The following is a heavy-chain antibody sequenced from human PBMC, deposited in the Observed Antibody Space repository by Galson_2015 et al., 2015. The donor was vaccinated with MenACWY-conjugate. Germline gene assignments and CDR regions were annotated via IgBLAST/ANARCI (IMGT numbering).Heavy chain of an antibody. CDR3: ARDRDCGVGGCRSSDTFDV. V-gene: IGHV3-74*01. J-gene: IGHJ3*01. D-gene: IGHD2-15*01. CDR2: INPDGSGT. Sequence: SLRLSCAASGFTLSSYWMHWVRQVPGKGLVWVSRINPDGSGTTYADSVKGRFTISRDNAKNTLYLQMNSLRAEDTAVYYCARDRDCGVGGCRSSDTFDVWGQGTMVTVSS. CDR1: GFTLSSYW.